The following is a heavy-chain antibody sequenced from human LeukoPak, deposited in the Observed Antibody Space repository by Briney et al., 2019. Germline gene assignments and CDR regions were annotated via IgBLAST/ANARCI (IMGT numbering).Heavy chain of an antibody. CDR2: IRYDGSNK. CDR1: GFTFSSYG. J-gene: IGHJ4*02. CDR3: AKDDSSGYYYFDY. D-gene: IGHD3-22*01. V-gene: IGHV3-30*02. Sequence: AGGSLRLSCAASGFTFSSYGMHWVRQAPGKGLEWVAFIRYDGSNKYYADSVKGRFTISRDNSKNTLYLQMNSLRAEDTAVYYCAKDDSSGYYYFDYWGQGTLVTVSS.